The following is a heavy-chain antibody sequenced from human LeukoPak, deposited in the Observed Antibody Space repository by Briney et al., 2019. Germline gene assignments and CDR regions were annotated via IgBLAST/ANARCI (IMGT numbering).Heavy chain of an antibody. CDR3: ARDIAFDGTRPPDY. J-gene: IGHJ4*02. Sequence: GGSLRLSCAVFGFTFSSYAMHWVRQAPGKGLEWVAVISHDGSNKYYADSVKGRFTISRDNSKNTLYLQMNSLRAEDTAVYYCARDIAFDGTRPPDYWGQGTLVTVTS. CDR2: ISHDGSNK. V-gene: IGHV3-30*04. D-gene: IGHD3-3*02. CDR1: GFTFSSYA.